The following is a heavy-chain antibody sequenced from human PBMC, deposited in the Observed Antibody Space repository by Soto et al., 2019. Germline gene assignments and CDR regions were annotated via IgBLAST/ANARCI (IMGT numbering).Heavy chain of an antibody. J-gene: IGHJ4*02. D-gene: IGHD3-22*01. CDR2: ISSSGSTI. CDR1: GFTFSSYE. V-gene: IGHV3-48*03. Sequence: GESLRLSCAASGFTFSSYEMNWVRQAPGKGLEWVSYISSSGSTIYYADSVKGRFTISRDNAKNSLYLQMNSLRAEDTAVYYCARVSHGNYDSSGYYFDYWGQGTLVTVSS. CDR3: ARVSHGNYDSSGYYFDY.